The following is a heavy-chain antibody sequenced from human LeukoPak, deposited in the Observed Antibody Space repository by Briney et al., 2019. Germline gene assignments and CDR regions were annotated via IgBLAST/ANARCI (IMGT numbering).Heavy chain of an antibody. J-gene: IGHJ4*02. D-gene: IGHD3-22*01. CDR1: GYTFTGYY. V-gene: IGHV1-2*02. Sequence: GASVKVSCKASGYTFTGYYMHWVRQAPGQGLEWMGWINPNSGGTNYAQKFQGGVTMTRDTSISTAYMELSRLRSDDTAVYYCARGSFSSGYAFDYWGQGTLVTVSS. CDR3: ARGSFSSGYAFDY. CDR2: INPNSGGT.